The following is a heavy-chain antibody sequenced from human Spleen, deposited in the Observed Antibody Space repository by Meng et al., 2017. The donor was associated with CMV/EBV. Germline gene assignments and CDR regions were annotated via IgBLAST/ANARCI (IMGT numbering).Heavy chain of an antibody. CDR2: IYYSGST. CDR1: GASVSTGSYY. J-gene: IGHJ4*02. D-gene: IGHD1-26*01. CDR3: ARGRSGSFHFDY. Sequence: SETLSLTCTVSGASVSTGSYYWSWIRQPPGKGLEWIQYIYYSGSTNYNPSLKSRVTISINTSKNQFSLKLSSVTAADTAVYYCARGRSGSFHFDYWGQGTLVTVSS. V-gene: IGHV4-61*01.